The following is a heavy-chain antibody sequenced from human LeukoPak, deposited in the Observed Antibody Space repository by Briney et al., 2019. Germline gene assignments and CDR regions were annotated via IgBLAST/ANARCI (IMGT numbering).Heavy chain of an antibody. CDR3: ARDSSSWYLGTLDY. D-gene: IGHD6-13*01. CDR1: GGSISSYY. Sequence: SETLSLTCTVSGGSISSYYWSWIGQPPGKGLDWIGYIYYSGSTNYNPSLKSRVTISVDTSKNQFSLKLSSVTAADTAVYYCARDSSSWYLGTLDYWGQGTLVTVSS. J-gene: IGHJ4*02. V-gene: IGHV4-59*01. CDR2: IYYSGST.